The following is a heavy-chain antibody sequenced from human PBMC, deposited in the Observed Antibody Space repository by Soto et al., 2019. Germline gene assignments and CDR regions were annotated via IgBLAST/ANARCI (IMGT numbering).Heavy chain of an antibody. J-gene: IGHJ4*02. V-gene: IGHV1-69*13. CDR3: ARDNGGALDY. CDR2: IIPIFGTA. D-gene: IGHD7-27*01. Sequence: GASVKVSCKASGGTFSSYAISWVRQAPGQGLEWMGGIIPIFGTANYAQKFQGRVTITADESTSTAYMELCSLRSEDTAVYYCARDNGGALDYWGQGTLVTVSS. CDR1: GGTFSSYA.